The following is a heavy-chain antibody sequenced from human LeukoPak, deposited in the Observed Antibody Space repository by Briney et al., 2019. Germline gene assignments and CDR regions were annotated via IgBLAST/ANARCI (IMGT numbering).Heavy chain of an antibody. CDR2: INSDGGST. V-gene: IGHV3-74*01. CDR1: GLTFSSCW. J-gene: IGHJ4*02. CDR3: ARRIQGMAPYYFDY. D-gene: IGHD5-24*01. Sequence: PGGSLRLSCTASGLTFSSCWMHWVRQAPGKGLVWVSRINSDGGSTSYADSVKGRFTISRDNAKNTLYLQMNSLRAEDTAVYYCARRIQGMAPYYFDYWGQGTLVTVSS.